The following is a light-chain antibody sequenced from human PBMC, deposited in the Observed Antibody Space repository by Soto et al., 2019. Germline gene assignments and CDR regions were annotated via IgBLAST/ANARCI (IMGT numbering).Light chain of an antibody. Sequence: QSVLTQPPSASGSPGQSVAISCTGTSSDAGGYNYVSWYQQHPGKAPKLMIYEVNKRPSGVPDRFSGSKSGNTASLTVSGVRAEDEADYYCIAYAGSSSVFGTGSKVTVL. CDR3: IAYAGSSSV. CDR1: SSDAGGYNY. V-gene: IGLV2-8*01. CDR2: EVN. J-gene: IGLJ1*01.